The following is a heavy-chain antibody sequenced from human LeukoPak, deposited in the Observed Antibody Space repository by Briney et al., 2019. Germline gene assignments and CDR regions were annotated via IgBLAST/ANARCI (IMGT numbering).Heavy chain of an antibody. Sequence: PGASLRPSCAAAGFTSSDYYTSWIRKAPRKRQERGSYISDSARTIYYADSVKGRFTISRDNAKNSVYLQMNNLGAEDTAVYYCARDRLGDYDHSGYYDKWGQGTLVTVSS. D-gene: IGHD3-22*01. J-gene: IGHJ4*02. V-gene: IGHV3-11*01. CDR1: GFTSSDYY. CDR2: ISDSARTI. CDR3: ARDRLGDYDHSGYYDK.